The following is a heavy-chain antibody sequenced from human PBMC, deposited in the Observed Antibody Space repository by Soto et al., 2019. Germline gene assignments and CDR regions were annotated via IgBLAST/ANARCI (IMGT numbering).Heavy chain of an antibody. CDR2: IYYSGST. V-gene: IGHV4-31*03. D-gene: IGHD6-13*01. CDR3: ARAAAAGTDFDY. CDR1: GGSISSGVYY. Sequence: PSETLSLTCTVSGGSISSGVYYWSWIRQHPGKGLEWIGYIYYSGSTYYNPSLKSRVTISVDTSKNQFSLRLSSVTAADTAVYYCARAAAAGTDFDYWGQGTMVTV. J-gene: IGHJ4*02.